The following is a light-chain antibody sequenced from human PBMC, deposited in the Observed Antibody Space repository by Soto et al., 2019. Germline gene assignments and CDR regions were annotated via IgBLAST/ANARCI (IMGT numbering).Light chain of an antibody. J-gene: IGLJ1*01. V-gene: IGLV2-14*01. Sequence: QSALTQPASVSGSPGQSITISCTGTSSDVGGYNFVSWYQQHPGKAPQLIIYEVSHRPSGVSNRFSGSKSGYTASLTISGLQAEDEADYYCSSFTRNIPYVFGTGTKVTVL. CDR3: SSFTRNIPYV. CDR2: EVS. CDR1: SSDVGGYNF.